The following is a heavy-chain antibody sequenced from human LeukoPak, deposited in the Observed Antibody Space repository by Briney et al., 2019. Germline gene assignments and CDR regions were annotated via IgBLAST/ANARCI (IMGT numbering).Heavy chain of an antibody. CDR3: ARDREHYFDY. CDR1: GYTFTGYY. CDR2: INPISGGA. D-gene: IGHD1-26*01. Sequence: ASVKVSRKTSGYTFTGYYIHRVRQAPGQGLEWMGWINPISGGANYAQKFQDRVTMTRATSISTAYMELSRLRSDDTAIYYCARDREHYFDYWGQGTLVTVSS. V-gene: IGHV1-2*02. J-gene: IGHJ4*02.